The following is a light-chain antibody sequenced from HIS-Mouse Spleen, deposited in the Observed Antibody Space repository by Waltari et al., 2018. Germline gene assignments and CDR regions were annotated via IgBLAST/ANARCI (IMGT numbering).Light chain of an antibody. CDR3: QQSYSTREINRY. CDR2: AAS. CDR1: QSISSY. J-gene: IGKJ4*01. Sequence: DIQMTQSPSSLSASVGDRVTITCRASQSISSYLNWYQQKPGKAPKLLSYAASSLQSGVPSRFSGSGSGTDFTLTISSLQPEDFATYYCQQSYSTREINRYFGGGTKVEIK. V-gene: IGKV1-39*01.